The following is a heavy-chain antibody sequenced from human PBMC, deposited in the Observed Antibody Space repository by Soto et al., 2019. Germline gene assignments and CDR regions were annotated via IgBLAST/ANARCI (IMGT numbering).Heavy chain of an antibody. CDR3: SRGILV. CDR2: ISYGGTT. Sequence: QVQLQESGPGLVKPSQTLSLTCTVSGGSMNSGGYCWNWIRQHPGEGLEWIGCISYGGTTSYNPSLKSLVTRSVDTSKNQFSLKLSSVTAADTAVYYCSRGILVWGQGTLITVSS. J-gene: IGHJ4*02. V-gene: IGHV4-31*01. D-gene: IGHD2-15*01. CDR1: GGSMNSGGYC.